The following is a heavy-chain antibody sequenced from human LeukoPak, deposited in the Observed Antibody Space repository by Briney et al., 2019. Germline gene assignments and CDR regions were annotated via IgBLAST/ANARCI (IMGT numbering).Heavy chain of an antibody. V-gene: IGHV3-43*02. CDR1: GFTFDDYA. D-gene: IGHD3-22*01. CDR3: AKDITYYYDSSGYYLGYMDV. CDR2: ISGDGGNT. J-gene: IGHJ6*03. Sequence: GRSLRLSCAASGFTFDDYAMHWVRHAPGKGLEWVSLISGDGGNTYYADSVKGRFTISRDNSKNSLYLQMNSLRTEDTALYYCAKDITYYYDSSGYYLGYMDVWGKGTTVTVSS.